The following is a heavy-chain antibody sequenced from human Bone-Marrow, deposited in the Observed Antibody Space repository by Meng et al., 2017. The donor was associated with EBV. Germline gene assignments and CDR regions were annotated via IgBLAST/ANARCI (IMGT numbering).Heavy chain of an antibody. J-gene: IGHJ4*02. V-gene: IGHV3-21*01. CDR2: ISSSSSSYI. D-gene: IGHD2-15*01. CDR1: GITFSRDS. CDR3: ARGPVGYCSGGSCYFDY. Sequence: EVQLVESGGGLVKPGGSVRLSCAASGITFSRDSMNWVRQAPGKGLEWVSSISSSSSSYIYYADSVKGRFTISRDNAKNSLYLQMNSLRAEDTAVYYCARGPVGYCSGGSCYFDYWGQGTLVTVSS.